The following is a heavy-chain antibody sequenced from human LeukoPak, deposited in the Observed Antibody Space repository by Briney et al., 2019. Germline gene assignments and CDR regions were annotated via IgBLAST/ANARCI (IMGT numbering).Heavy chain of an antibody. CDR2: INPNSGGT. Sequence: ASVKVSCKASGYTFTGYYMHWVRQAPGQGLEWMGWINPNSGGTNYAQKFQGRVTMTRDTSISTAYMELSRLRSDDTAAYYCARDFYCSGGSCYPGDWGQGTLVTVSS. D-gene: IGHD2-15*01. CDR1: GYTFTGYY. J-gene: IGHJ4*02. V-gene: IGHV1-2*02. CDR3: ARDFYCSGGSCYPGD.